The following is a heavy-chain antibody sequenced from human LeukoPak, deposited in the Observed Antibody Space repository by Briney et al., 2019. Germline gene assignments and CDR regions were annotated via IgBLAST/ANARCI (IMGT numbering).Heavy chain of an antibody. Sequence: SQTPSLTCTVSGGSISSGGYYWSWIRQHPGKGLEWIGYIYYSGSTYYNPSLKSRVTISVDTSKNQFSLKLSSVTAADTAVYYCARGTYYYDSSGYYGYWGQGTLVTVSS. CDR3: ARGTYYYDSSGYYGY. D-gene: IGHD3-22*01. V-gene: IGHV4-31*03. CDR1: GGSISSGGYY. CDR2: IYYSGST. J-gene: IGHJ4*02.